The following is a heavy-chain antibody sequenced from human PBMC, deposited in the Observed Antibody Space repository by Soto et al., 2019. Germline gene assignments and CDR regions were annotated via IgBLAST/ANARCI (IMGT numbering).Heavy chain of an antibody. V-gene: IGHV3-30*03. CDR3: ARGGDSSGYYPLY. CDR1: GFTFSSYG. J-gene: IGHJ4*02. CDR2: ISYDGSNK. D-gene: IGHD3-22*01. Sequence: QVQLVESGGGVVQPGRSLRLSCAASGFTFSSYGMHWVRQAPSKGLEWVAVISYDGSNKYYADSVKGRFTISRDNSKNTLYLQMNSLRAEDTAVYYCARGGDSSGYYPLYWGQGTLVTVSS.